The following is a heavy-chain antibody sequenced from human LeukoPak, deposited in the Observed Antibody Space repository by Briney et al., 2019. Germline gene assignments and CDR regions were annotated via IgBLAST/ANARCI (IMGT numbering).Heavy chain of an antibody. V-gene: IGHV3-23*01. CDR3: AXGRMAAAGXYYFDY. Sequence: GGSLRLSCAASGFTFSSYAMSWVRQAPGKGLEWVSAISGSGGSTYYADSVKGRFTISRDNSKNTLYLQMNSLRAEDTAVYYCAXGRMAAAGXYYFDYWGQGTLVTVSS. J-gene: IGHJ4*02. D-gene: IGHD6-13*01. CDR2: ISGSGGST. CDR1: GFTFSSYA.